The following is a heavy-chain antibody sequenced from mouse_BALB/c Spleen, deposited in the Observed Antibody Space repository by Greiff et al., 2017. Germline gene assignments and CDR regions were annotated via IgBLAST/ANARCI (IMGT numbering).Heavy chain of an antibody. V-gene: IGHV2-6-7*01. CDR3: ARVYDYDGTWFAY. J-gene: IGHJ3*01. CDR1: GFSLTGYG. CDR2: IWGDGST. Sequence: QLQQSGPGLVAPSQSLSITCTVSGFSLTGYGVNWVRQPPGKGLEWLGMIWGDGSTDYNSALKSRLSISKDNSKSQVFLKMNSLQTDDTARYYCARVYDYDGTWFAYWGQGTLVTVSA. D-gene: IGHD2-4*01.